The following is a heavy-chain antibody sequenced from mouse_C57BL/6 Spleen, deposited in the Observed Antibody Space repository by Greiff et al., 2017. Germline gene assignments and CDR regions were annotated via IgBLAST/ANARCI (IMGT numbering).Heavy chain of an antibody. CDR1: GFNIKDYY. V-gene: IGHV14-1*01. D-gene: IGHD1-1*01. J-gene: IGHJ1*03. CDR2: IDPEDGDT. Sequence: VHVKQSEAELVRPGASVKLSCTASGFNIKDYYMHWVKQRPEQGLEWIGRIDPEDGDTEYAPKFQGKATMTADTSSNTAYLQLSSLTSEDTAVYYCTLITTVVVNWYFDVWGTGTTVTVSS. CDR3: TLITTVVVNWYFDV.